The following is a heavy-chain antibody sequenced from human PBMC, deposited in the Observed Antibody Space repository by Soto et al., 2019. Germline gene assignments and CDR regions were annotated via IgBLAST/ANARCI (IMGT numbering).Heavy chain of an antibody. V-gene: IGHV3-23*01. CDR2: ISGSGGST. CDR1: GFTFSSYA. Sequence: GSLRLSCAASGFTFSSYAMSWVRQAPGKGLEWVSAISGSGGSTYYADSVKGRFTVSRDNSKNTLYLQMNSLRAEDTAVYYCANSPPGYCSSTSCPNWFDPWGQGTLVTVSS. J-gene: IGHJ5*02. D-gene: IGHD2-2*03. CDR3: ANSPPGYCSSTSCPNWFDP.